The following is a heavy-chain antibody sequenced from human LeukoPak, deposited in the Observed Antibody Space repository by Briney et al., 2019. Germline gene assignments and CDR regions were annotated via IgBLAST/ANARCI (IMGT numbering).Heavy chain of an antibody. J-gene: IGHJ4*02. Sequence: GGSLRLSCAASGFTFSDHYMDWVRQAPGKGLGWVGRTRNKANSYSTEYAASVRGRFTISRDDSKNSLYLQMNSLKTEDTAVYYCARGGMTTVVTTPDYWGQGTLVIVSS. V-gene: IGHV3-72*01. D-gene: IGHD4-23*01. CDR3: ARGGMTTVVTTPDY. CDR2: TRNKANSYST. CDR1: GFTFSDHY.